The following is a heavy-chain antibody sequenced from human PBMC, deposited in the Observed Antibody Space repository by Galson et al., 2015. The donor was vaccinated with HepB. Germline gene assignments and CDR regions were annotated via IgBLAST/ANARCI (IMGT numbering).Heavy chain of an antibody. CDR2: ISGSGGST. J-gene: IGHJ4*02. V-gene: IGHV3-23*01. CDR1: GFTFSNYV. Sequence: SLRLSCAASGFTFSNYVMSWVRQAPGKGLECVSAISGSGGSTYYADSVKGRFTISRDNSKNTLYVQMNSLRAEDTAVYYCAKDGALQLVRPYYFDSWGQGTLVTVSS. D-gene: IGHD6-13*01. CDR3: AKDGALQLVRPYYFDS.